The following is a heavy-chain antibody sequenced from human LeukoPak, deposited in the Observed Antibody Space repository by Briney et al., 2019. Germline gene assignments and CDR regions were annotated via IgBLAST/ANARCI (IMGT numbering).Heavy chain of an antibody. CDR3: AKERNYYDSRGIIDY. J-gene: IGHJ4*02. CDR1: GFTFDDYG. Sequence: GGSLRLSCAASGFTFDDYGMSWVRQAPGKGLEWVSGINWNGGSTGYADSVKGRFTISRDNSKDTLYLQMNSLRAEDTAVYYCAKERNYYDSRGIIDYWGQGTLVTVSS. D-gene: IGHD3-22*01. CDR2: INWNGGST. V-gene: IGHV3-20*04.